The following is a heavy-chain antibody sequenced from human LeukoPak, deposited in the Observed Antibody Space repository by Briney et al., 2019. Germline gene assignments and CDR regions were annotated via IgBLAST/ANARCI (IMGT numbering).Heavy chain of an antibody. V-gene: IGHV4-34*01. Sequence: SETLSLTCAVYGGSFSGYYWSWLPQPPGKGLEWIGEINHSGSTNYNPSLRSRVTISVDTSKNQFSLKLSSVTAADTAVYYCARLVTYDAFDIWGQGTMVTVSS. J-gene: IGHJ3*02. CDR2: INHSGST. CDR1: GGSFSGYY. D-gene: IGHD2-21*02. CDR3: ARLVTYDAFDI.